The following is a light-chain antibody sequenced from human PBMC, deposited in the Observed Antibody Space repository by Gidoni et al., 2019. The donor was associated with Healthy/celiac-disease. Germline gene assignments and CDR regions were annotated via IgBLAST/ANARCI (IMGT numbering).Light chain of an antibody. CDR1: QSISSW. Sequence: DIQMTQSPSNLSASVGDRVTITCRASQSISSWLAWYQQKPGKAPKPLIYKASSLASGVPSRFSGSGSGTEFTLTISSLQPDDFATYYCQQYNSYSRTFGQGTKVEIK. CDR2: KAS. CDR3: QQYNSYSRT. V-gene: IGKV1-5*03. J-gene: IGKJ1*01.